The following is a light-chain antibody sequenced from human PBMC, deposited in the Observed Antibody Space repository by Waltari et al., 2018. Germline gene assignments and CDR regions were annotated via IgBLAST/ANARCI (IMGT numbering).Light chain of an antibody. Sequence: IVMTQSRDSLTVSLGERATIDFKSNQTVLYTSNKKNYLGWYQQRPGQPPKLLIYWASTRESGVPDRFSGSGSGTDFTLTISSLQAEDVAVYYCQQYFNTPYTFGPGTKLEIK. CDR1: QTVLYTSNKKNY. V-gene: IGKV4-1*01. J-gene: IGKJ2*01. CDR2: WAS. CDR3: QQYFNTPYT.